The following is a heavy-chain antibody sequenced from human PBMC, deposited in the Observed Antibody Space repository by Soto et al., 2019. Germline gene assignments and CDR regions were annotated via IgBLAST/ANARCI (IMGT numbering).Heavy chain of an antibody. Sequence: QVQLQESGPGLVKPSETLSLTCTVSGDSVTSSGHHWSWIRQPPGKGLEWVGQFQHGGSSNYNPSLGSRLTISFDTSKNHFSLRLTSVTAADTAVYYCAKFYAGFGCRGQGGQGTLVTVSS. CDR3: AKFYAGFGCRGQ. CDR1: GDSVTSSGHH. J-gene: IGHJ4*02. V-gene: IGHV4-61*03. D-gene: IGHD2-15*01. CDR2: FQHGGSS.